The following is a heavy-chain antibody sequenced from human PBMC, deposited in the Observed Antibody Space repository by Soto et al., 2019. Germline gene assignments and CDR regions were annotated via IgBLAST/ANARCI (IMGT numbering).Heavy chain of an antibody. V-gene: IGHV3-7*01. CDR3: VREKMGWELLGTRFDP. Sequence: PGGSLRLSCAASGFTFSSYWMSWVRQAPGKGLEWVANIKQDGSEKYYVDSVKGRFTISRDNAKNSLYLQMNSLRAEDTAVYYCVREKMGWELLGTRFDPWGQGTLVTVSS. CDR2: IKQDGSEK. CDR1: GFTFSSYW. J-gene: IGHJ5*02. D-gene: IGHD1-26*01.